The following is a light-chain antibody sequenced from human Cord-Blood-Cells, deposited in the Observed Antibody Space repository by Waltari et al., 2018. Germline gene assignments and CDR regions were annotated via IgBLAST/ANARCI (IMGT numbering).Light chain of an antibody. CDR3: CSYAGSYTV. V-gene: IGLV2-11*01. Sequence: SPLTQPRSVSGSHGQTVTISCTETISDVGGYNYVSSYQQHPGKAPKLMIYDVSKRPSWLPDRFSGSKDGNAASLTISGLQAADEADYFSCSYAGSYTVFGGGTKLTAL. CDR2: DVS. CDR1: ISDVGGYNY. J-gene: IGLJ2*01.